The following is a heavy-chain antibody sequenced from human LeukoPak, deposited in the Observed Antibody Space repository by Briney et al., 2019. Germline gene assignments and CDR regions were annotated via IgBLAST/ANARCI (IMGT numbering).Heavy chain of an antibody. CDR2: IYYSGST. V-gene: IGHV4-59*01. CDR1: GGSISSYY. D-gene: IGHD3-10*01. J-gene: IGHJ6*02. Sequence: SETLSLTCTVSGGSISSYYWSWIRQPPGEGLEWIGYIYYSGSTNYNPSLKSRVTISVDTSKNQFSLKLSSVTAADTAVYYCARDRVTMVRGARATSYYYGMDVWGQGTTVTVSS. CDR3: ARDRVTMVRGARATSYYYGMDV.